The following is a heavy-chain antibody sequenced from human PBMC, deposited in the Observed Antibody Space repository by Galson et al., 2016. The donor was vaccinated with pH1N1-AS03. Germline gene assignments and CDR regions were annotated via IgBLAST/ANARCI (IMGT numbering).Heavy chain of an antibody. J-gene: IGHJ3*02. Sequence: WVRQPPGQGLEWIGNIYNSGSTLYKSSLRSRVTISVDTSKNEFSLRLTSVTAADTAVYYCARPLAVTDAFDIWGQGTMVTIS. CDR2: IYNSGST. D-gene: IGHD2-21*02. V-gene: IGHV4-39*01. CDR3: ARPLAVTDAFDI.